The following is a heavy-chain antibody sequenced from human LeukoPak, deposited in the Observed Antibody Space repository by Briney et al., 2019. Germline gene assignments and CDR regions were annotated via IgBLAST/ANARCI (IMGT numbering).Heavy chain of an antibody. J-gene: IGHJ6*02. CDR1: GGSFSGYY. Sequence: PSETLSLTCAVYGGSFSGYYWSWIRQPPGKGLEWIGEINHSGSTNYNPSLKSRVTISVDTSKNQFSLKLSSVTAADTAVYYSARVSYYYDSSGYPIYYYYYGMDVWGQGTTVTVSS. CDR3: ARVSYYYDSSGYPIYYYYYGMDV. CDR2: INHSGST. D-gene: IGHD3-22*01. V-gene: IGHV4-34*01.